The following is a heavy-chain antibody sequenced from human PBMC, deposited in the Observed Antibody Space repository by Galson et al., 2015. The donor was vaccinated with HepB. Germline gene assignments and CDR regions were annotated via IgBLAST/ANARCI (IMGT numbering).Heavy chain of an antibody. CDR2: IYYSGST. D-gene: IGHD3-3*01. J-gene: IGHJ5*02. CDR3: ARAWANYDFWSGYYTDWFDP. CDR1: GGSFSGYY. V-gene: IGHV4-34*09. Sequence: TLSLTCAVYGGSFSGYYWSWIRQPPGKGLEWIGYIYYSGSTYYNPSLKSRVTISVDTSKNQFSLKLSSVTAADTAVYYCARAWANYDFWSGYYTDWFDPWGQGTLVTVS.